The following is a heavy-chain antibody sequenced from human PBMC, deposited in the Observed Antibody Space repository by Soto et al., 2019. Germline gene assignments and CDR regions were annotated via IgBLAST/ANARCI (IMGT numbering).Heavy chain of an antibody. J-gene: IGHJ3*02. CDR3: AREGGRVVPAAIHDAFDI. D-gene: IGHD2-2*01. CDR1: GFTFSSYE. Sequence: GGSLRLSCAASGFTFSSYEMNWVRQAPGKGLEWVSYISSSGSTIYYAASVKGRFTISRDTAKNSLYLQMNSLRAEDTAVYYCAREGGRVVPAAIHDAFDIWGQGTMVTVSS. V-gene: IGHV3-48*03. CDR2: ISSSGSTI.